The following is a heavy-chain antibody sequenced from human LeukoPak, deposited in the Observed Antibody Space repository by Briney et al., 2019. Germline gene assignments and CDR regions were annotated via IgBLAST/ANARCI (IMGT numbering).Heavy chain of an antibody. Sequence: GGSLRLSCAASGFTCSSYAMNWVRQAPGKGLEWVPAISAGGDSTFYADSGEGRFAISRDNSKNTLFLQMIRLRAEDTAVYYCAKVVPGYSYGFLNYYFMDVWGKGTTVTVSS. J-gene: IGHJ6*03. CDR1: GFTCSSYA. D-gene: IGHD5-18*01. CDR2: ISAGGDST. V-gene: IGHV3-23*01. CDR3: AKVVPGYSYGFLNYYFMDV.